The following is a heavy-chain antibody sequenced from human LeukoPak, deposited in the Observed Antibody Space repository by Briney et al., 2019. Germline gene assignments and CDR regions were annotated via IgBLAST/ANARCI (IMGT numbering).Heavy chain of an antibody. V-gene: IGHV4-59*01. CDR2: IYYSGST. Sequence: SETLSLTCTVSGGSISSYYWSWIRQPPGKGLEWIGYIYYSGSTNYNPSLKSRVTISVDTSKNQFSLKLSPVTAADTAVYYCARGADSSGLFDYWGQGTLVTVSS. D-gene: IGHD3-22*01. CDR1: GGSISSYY. J-gene: IGHJ4*02. CDR3: ARGADSSGLFDY.